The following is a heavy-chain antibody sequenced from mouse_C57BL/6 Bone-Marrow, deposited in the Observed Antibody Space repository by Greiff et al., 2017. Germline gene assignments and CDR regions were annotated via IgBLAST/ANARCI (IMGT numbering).Heavy chain of an antibody. J-gene: IGHJ2*01. CDR2: ISSGSSTI. D-gene: IGHD2-1*01. V-gene: IGHV5-17*01. CDR3: ARGDGNYFGDY. CDR1: GFTFSDYG. Sequence: EVQLVESGGGLVKPGGSLKLSCAASGFTFSDYGMHWVRQAPEKGLEWVAYISSGSSTIYYADTVKGRFTISRDNAKNTLFLQMTSLRSEDTAMYYCARGDGNYFGDYWGQGTTLTVSS.